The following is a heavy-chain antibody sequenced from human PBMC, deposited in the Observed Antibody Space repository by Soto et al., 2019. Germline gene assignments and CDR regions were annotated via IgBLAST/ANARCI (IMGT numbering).Heavy chain of an antibody. CDR1: GFTFSSYS. J-gene: IGHJ6*02. V-gene: IGHV3-21*01. D-gene: IGHD1-1*01. CDR2: ISSSSSYI. Sequence: GGSLRLSCAASGFTFSSYSMNWVRQAPGKGLEWVSSISSSSSYIYYADSVKGRFTISRDNAKNSLYLQMNSLRAEDTAVYYCARGRVPGTTEKIYYYYYGMDVWGQGTTVTVSS. CDR3: ARGRVPGTTEKIYYYYYGMDV.